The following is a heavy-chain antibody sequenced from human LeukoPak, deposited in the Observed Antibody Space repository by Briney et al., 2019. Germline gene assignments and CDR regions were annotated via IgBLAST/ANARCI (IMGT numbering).Heavy chain of an antibody. CDR1: GFTFNSYG. CDR2: IRYDGSSK. D-gene: IGHD2-2*01. Sequence: PGGSLRLSCAASGFTFNSYGIHWVRQAPGKGLEWVAFIRYDGSSKYYVDSVKGRFTISRDNSKNTLYLQMNSLRAEDTALYYCAKLPYQMLMFADYWGQGTLVTVSS. CDR3: AKLPYQMLMFADY. V-gene: IGHV3-30*02. J-gene: IGHJ4*02.